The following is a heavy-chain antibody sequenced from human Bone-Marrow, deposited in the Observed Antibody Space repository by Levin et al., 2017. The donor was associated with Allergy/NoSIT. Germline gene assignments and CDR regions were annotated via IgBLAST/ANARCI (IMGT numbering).Heavy chain of an antibody. CDR2: IFGNDDK. CDR1: GFLFSNGRMG. CDR3: ARTHESDGHSLGYDF. J-gene: IGHJ1*01. D-gene: IGHD3-9*01. Sequence: NASGPTLVKPTTTLTLTCDVSGFLFSNGRMGVGWIRQPPGKALEWLAHIFGNDDKSYTPSLKNRLLISKGTSESQVVPTMTNMDPVDTATYYCARTHESDGHSLGYDFWGQGALVTVSS. V-gene: IGHV2-26*01.